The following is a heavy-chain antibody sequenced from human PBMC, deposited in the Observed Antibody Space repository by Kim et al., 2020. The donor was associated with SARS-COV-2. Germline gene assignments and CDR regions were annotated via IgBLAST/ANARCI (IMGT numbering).Heavy chain of an antibody. J-gene: IGHJ4*02. CDR3: ARDPATGIAAAGTFDY. V-gene: IGHV3-30*01. D-gene: IGHD6-13*01. Sequence: SRKGRFTISRDNSKNTLYLQMNSLRAEDTAVYYCARDPATGIAAAGTFDYWGQGTLVTVSS.